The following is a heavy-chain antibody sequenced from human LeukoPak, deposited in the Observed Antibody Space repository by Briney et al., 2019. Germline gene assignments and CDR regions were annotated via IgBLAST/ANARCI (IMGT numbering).Heavy chain of an antibody. V-gene: IGHV1-2*06. CDR2: INPNSGGT. CDR3: ARVNDCGGDCYLY. Sequence: ASVKVSCKASGYTFTGYYMHWVRQAPGQGLEWMGRINPNSGGTNYAQKFQGRVTMTRDTSISTAYMELSRLRSDDTAVYYCARVNDCGGDCYLYWGQGTLVTVSS. J-gene: IGHJ4*02. D-gene: IGHD2-21*02. CDR1: GYTFTGYY.